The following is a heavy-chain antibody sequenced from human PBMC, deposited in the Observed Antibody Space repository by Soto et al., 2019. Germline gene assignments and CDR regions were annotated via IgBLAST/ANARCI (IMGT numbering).Heavy chain of an antibody. CDR2: IYYSGST. D-gene: IGHD6-19*01. V-gene: IGHV4-39*01. CDR1: GGSISSSSYY. Sequence: QLQLQESGPGLVKPSETLSLTCTVSGGSISSSSYYWGWIRQPPGKGLEWIGSIYYSGSTYYNPSLKSRVTISVDTSKNQFSLKLSSVTAADTAVYYCARLVWGGWYTNGFDYWGQGTLVTVSS. J-gene: IGHJ4*02. CDR3: ARLVWGGWYTNGFDY.